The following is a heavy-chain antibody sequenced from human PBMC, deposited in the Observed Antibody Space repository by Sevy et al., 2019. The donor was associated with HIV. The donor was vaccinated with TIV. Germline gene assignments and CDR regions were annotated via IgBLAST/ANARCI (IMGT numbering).Heavy chain of an antibody. Sequence: SETLSLTCSVSGVXMTGYYWSWIRKPPGKGLEWIGYIYYSGRTNYNPSFKSPVTISVDTSKSQFSLQLSSVTSADTXVYYCXXGXGXXRXXGQGTLVTVSS. V-gene: IGHV4-59*01. CDR3: XXGXGXXRX. J-gene: IGHJ4*02. CDR1: GVXMTGYY. CDR2: IYYSGRT.